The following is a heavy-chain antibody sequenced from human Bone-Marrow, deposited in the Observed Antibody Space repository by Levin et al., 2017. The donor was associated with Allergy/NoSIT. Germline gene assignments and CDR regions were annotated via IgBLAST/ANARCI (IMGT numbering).Heavy chain of an antibody. Sequence: AGGSLRLSCAASGFSFSSYGMHWVRQAPGKGLEWVSSISSSGSDMYYVDSVRGRFTISRDNAKNSLTLQMNSLRAEDTAVYYCARGIIGDVRVAHKEAFDIWGQGTMVSVSS. V-gene: IGHV3-21*01. J-gene: IGHJ3*02. CDR1: GFSFSSYG. CDR2: ISSSGSDM. CDR3: ARGIIGDVRVAHKEAFDI. D-gene: IGHD2-8*02.